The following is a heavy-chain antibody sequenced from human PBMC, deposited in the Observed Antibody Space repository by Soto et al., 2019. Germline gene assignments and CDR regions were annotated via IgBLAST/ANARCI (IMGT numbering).Heavy chain of an antibody. CDR2: INSDGSST. D-gene: IGHD2-21*02. CDR1: GFTFSSYW. V-gene: IGHV3-74*01. CDR3: ARDEAYCGGDCYLDYYYGMDV. J-gene: IGHJ6*02. Sequence: PGGSLRLSCAASGFTFSSYWMHWVRQAPGKGLVWVSRINSDGSSTSYADSVKGRFTISRDNAKNTLYLQMNSLRAEDTAVYYCARDEAYCGGDCYLDYYYGMDVWGQGTTVTVS.